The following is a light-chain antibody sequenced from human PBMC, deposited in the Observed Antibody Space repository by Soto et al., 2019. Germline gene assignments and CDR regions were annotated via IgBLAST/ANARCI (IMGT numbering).Light chain of an antibody. CDR1: QSVSSY. J-gene: IGKJ2*01. CDR3: QQRSNWPPYT. Sequence: EIVLTQSPATLSLSPGERATLSCRASQSVSSYLAWYQQKPGQAPRLLIYDASNRATGIPARFSGSGSGTDFTLTISSLEPADFAVYYCQQRSNWPPYTFGQGTKLELK. CDR2: DAS. V-gene: IGKV3-11*01.